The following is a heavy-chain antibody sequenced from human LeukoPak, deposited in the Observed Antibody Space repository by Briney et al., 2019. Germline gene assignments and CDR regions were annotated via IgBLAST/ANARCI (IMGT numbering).Heavy chain of an antibody. CDR2: ISWNSGSI. V-gene: IGHV3-9*01. CDR3: AKEAAMVHFDY. CDR1: GFTFDDYA. J-gene: IGHJ4*02. Sequence: GGFLRLSCAASGFTFDDYAMHWVRQAPGKGLEWVSGISWNSGSIGYADSVKGRFTISRDNAKNSLYLQMNSLRAEDTALYYCAKEAAMVHFDYWGQGTLVTVSS. D-gene: IGHD5-18*01.